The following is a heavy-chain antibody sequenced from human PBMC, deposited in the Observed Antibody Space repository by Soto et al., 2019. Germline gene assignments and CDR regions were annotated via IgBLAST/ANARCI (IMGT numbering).Heavy chain of an antibody. CDR1: GGSFSSGDYY. CDR2: IYYSGST. CDR3: ASMVGNYYDSSGYQLEDF. J-gene: IGHJ6*02. D-gene: IGHD3-22*01. Sequence: PSETLSLTXTVSGGSFSSGDYYWIWIRQPTGKGLEWIGYIYYSGSTYYNPSLKSRVTISVDTSKNQFSLKLSSVTAADTAVYYCASMVGNYYDSSGYQLEDFRGQGTTVTGSS. V-gene: IGHV4-30-4*01.